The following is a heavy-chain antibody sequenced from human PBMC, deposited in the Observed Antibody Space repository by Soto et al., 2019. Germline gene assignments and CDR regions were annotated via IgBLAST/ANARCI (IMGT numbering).Heavy chain of an antibody. CDR1: GFTFDDYA. CDR2: ISWNSGSI. CDR3: AKDGLLYYGSGSYYPYYYYYYMDV. Sequence: GGSLRLSCAASGFTFDDYAMHWVRQAPGKGLEWVSGISWNSGSIGYADSVKGRFTISRDNAKNSLYLQMNSLRAEDTALYYCAKDGLLYYGSGSYYPYYYYYYMDVWGKGTTVTVSS. D-gene: IGHD3-10*01. J-gene: IGHJ6*03. V-gene: IGHV3-9*01.